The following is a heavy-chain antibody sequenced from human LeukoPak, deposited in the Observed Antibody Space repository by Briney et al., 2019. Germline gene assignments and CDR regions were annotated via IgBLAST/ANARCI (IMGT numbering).Heavy chain of an antibody. CDR3: ARGPMIVPAARAYYYYYMDV. Sequence: ASETLSLTCTVSGGSISSYYWSWIRQPAGKGLEWIGRIYTSGSTNYNPSLKSRVTMSVDTSKNQFSLKLSSVTAADTAAYYCARGPMIVPAARAYYYYYMDVWGKGTTVTVSS. V-gene: IGHV4-4*07. D-gene: IGHD2-2*01. CDR1: GGSISSYY. CDR2: IYTSGST. J-gene: IGHJ6*03.